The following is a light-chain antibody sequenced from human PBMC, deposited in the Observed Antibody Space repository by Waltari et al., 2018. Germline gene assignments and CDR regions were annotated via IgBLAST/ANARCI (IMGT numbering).Light chain of an antibody. V-gene: IGLV1-40*01. CDR2: ENI. CDR3: SAWDTSLSAVL. Sequence: QSVLTQPPSTSGAPGQRITISCTGTRSNIGAGYYVSWYQQFSGTAPKLLIYENINRPSGVSDRFSCSKSGTSASLTITGLQSEDEADYYCSAWDTSLSAVLFGGGTRLTVL. CDR1: RSNIGAGYY. J-gene: IGLJ2*01.